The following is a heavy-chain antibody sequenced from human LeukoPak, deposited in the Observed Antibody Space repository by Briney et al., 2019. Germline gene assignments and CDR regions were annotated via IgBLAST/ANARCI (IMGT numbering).Heavy chain of an antibody. Sequence: SVKVSCKASGYTFTSYYMHWVRQAPGQGLEWMGRIIPILGIANYAQKFQGRVTITADKSTSTAYMELSSLRSEDTAVYYCARETTVTAPFDYWGQGTLVTVSS. CDR3: ARETTVTAPFDY. CDR2: IIPILGIA. V-gene: IGHV1-69*04. J-gene: IGHJ4*02. CDR1: GYTFTSYY. D-gene: IGHD4-11*01.